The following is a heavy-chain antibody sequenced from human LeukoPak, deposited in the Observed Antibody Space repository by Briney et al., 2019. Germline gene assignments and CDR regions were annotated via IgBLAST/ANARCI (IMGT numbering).Heavy chain of an antibody. CDR2: ISSNGDNT. CDR1: GFTFSTYV. CDR3: VRGTGY. V-gene: IGHV3-64D*06. Sequence: GGSLRPSCSVSGFTFSTYVMHWVRQAPGKGLEYVSAISSNGDNTYYADSVRGRFTISRDNSKNTLYLQMSSLRADDTAVYYCVRGTGYWGQGTLVTVSS. J-gene: IGHJ4*02.